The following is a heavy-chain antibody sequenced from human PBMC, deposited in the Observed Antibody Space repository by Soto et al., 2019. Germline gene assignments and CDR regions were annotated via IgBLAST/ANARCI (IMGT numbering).Heavy chain of an antibody. CDR2: IYYSGST. CDR3: ARQNREFGVATYNWFDP. J-gene: IGHJ5*02. Sequence: KPSETLSLTCTVSGGSISSGDYYWSWIRQPPGKGLEWIGYIYYSGSTYYNPSLKSRVTISVDTSKNQFSLKLSSVTAADTAVYYCARQNREFGVATYNWFDPWGRGTLVTV. CDR1: GGSISSGDYY. V-gene: IGHV4-30-4*01. D-gene: IGHD3-3*01.